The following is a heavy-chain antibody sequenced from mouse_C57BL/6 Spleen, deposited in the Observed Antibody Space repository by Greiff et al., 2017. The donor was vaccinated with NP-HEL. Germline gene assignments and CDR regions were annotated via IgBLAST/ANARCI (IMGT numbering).Heavy chain of an antibody. V-gene: IGHV5-9-1*02. CDR1: GFTFSSYA. D-gene: IGHD1-2*01. J-gene: IGHJ4*01. CDR3: TNHYYGHYYAMDY. Sequence: EVQVVESGEGLVKPGGSLKLSCAASGFTFSSYAMSWVRQTPEKRLEWVAYISSGGDYIYYADTVKGRFTISRDNARNTLYLQMSSLKSEDTAMYYCTNHYYGHYYAMDYWGQGTSVTVSS. CDR2: ISSGGDYI.